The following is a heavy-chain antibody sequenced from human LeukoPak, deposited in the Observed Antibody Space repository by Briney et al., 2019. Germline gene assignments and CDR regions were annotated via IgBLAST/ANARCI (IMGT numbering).Heavy chain of an antibody. V-gene: IGHV3-7*01. CDR3: ARDYGGNSVY. D-gene: IGHD4-23*01. CDR1: GFTFNNYW. J-gene: IGHJ4*02. Sequence: GGSLRLSCTASGFTFNNYWMSWVRQAPGKGLEWVANIKEDGSEKHYVDSVKGRFTISRDNAKNSLHLQMNSLGADDTAMYYCARDYGGNSVYWGQGTLVTVSS. CDR2: IKEDGSEK.